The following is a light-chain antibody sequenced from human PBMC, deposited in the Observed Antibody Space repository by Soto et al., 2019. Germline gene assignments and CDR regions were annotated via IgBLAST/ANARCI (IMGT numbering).Light chain of an antibody. CDR3: QHYNSYSEA. CDR2: KAS. Sequence: IQSKYSRSTLSEKVGDRVTITCRASQTISSWLAWYQQKPGKAPKLLIYKASTLKSGVPSRFSGSGSGTEFTLTISSLQPDDFATYYCQHYNSYSEAFGQGTKVDIK. J-gene: IGKJ1*01. CDR1: QTISSW. V-gene: IGKV1-5*03.